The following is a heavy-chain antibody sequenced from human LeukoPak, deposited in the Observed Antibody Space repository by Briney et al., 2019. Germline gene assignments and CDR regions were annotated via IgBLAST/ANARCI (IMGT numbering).Heavy chain of an antibody. CDR3: ARERDYYDNSGFDY. D-gene: IGHD3-22*01. CDR1: GFTFSSYG. Sequence: LPGGSLRLSCAASGFTFSSYGMHWVRQAPGKGLEWVAVIWYDGSNKYYADSVKGRFTISRDNSKNTLYLHMNSLGAEDTAVYYCARERDYYDNSGFDYWGQGTLVTVSS. V-gene: IGHV3-33*01. CDR2: IWYDGSNK. J-gene: IGHJ4*02.